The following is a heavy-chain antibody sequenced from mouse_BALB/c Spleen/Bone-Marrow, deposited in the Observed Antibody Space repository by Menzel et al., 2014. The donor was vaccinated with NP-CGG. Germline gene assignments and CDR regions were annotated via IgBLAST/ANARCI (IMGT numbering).Heavy chain of an antibody. CDR1: GFTFSSFG. V-gene: IGHV5-17*02. J-gene: IGHJ2*01. D-gene: IGHD4-1*01. CDR2: ISSGSSTI. CDR3: TRGGNWDDFDY. Sequence: EVNLVESGGGLVQPGGSRKLSCAASGFTFSSFGMHWVRQAPEKGLEWVAYISSGSSTIFYADTVKGRFTVSRDNPKNXLFLQMTSLRSEDTAMYYCTRGGNWDDFDYWGQGTTLTVSS.